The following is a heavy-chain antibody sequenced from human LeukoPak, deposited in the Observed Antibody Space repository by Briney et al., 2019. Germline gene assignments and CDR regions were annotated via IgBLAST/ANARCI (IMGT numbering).Heavy chain of an antibody. CDR3: AKRSRRLTIVRGVPREDV. D-gene: IGHD3-10*01. J-gene: IGHJ6*02. CDR2: ISGNGGST. CDR1: GFTFSSYA. Sequence: GGSRRLSCAASGFTFSSYAMNWVRQAPGKGLEWVSGISGNGGSTYYADSVKGRFTISRDNSKDTLYLQMNSLRAEDTAVYYCAKRSRRLTIVRGVPREDVWGQGTTVTVSS. V-gene: IGHV3-23*01.